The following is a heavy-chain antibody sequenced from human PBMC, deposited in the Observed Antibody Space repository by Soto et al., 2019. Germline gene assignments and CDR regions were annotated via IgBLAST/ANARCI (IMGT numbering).Heavy chain of an antibody. CDR1: GGTFSSYA. D-gene: IGHD1-26*01. Sequence: EASVKVSCKASGGTFSSYAISWVRQAPGQGLEWMGGIIPIFGTANYAQKFQGRVTITADESTSTAYMELSSLRSEDTAVYYCARDDSGFSGSHYIDYFNYWG. CDR3: ARDDSGFSGSHYIDYFNY. V-gene: IGHV1-69*13. CDR2: IIPIFGTA. J-gene: IGHJ4*01.